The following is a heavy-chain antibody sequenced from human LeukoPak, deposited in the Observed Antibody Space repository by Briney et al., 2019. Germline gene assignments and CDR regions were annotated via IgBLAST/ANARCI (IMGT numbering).Heavy chain of an antibody. D-gene: IGHD5-12*01. CDR2: ISGSGGST. Sequence: SCKASGGTFSSYAMSWVRQAPGKGLEWVSAISGSGGSTYYADSVKGRFTISRDNSKNTLYLQMNSLRAEDTAVYYCAKVKGIVATIAYFDYWGQGTLVTVSS. CDR3: AKVKGIVATIAYFDY. V-gene: IGHV3-23*01. J-gene: IGHJ4*02. CDR1: GGTFSSYA.